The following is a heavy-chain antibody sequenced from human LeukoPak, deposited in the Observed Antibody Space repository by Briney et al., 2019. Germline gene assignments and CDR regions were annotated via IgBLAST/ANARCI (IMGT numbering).Heavy chain of an antibody. J-gene: IGHJ4*02. Sequence: SGGSLRLSCAASGFTFDDYAMHWVRQAPGKGLEWVAAITYDGSDKYQADSVKGRFTISRDNSRNTVYLQMNSLSDEDTAVYYCVSGRGDSGPSGSHWGQGTLVTVSS. CDR2: ITYDGSDK. V-gene: IGHV3-30*03. CDR1: GFTFDDYA. D-gene: IGHD2-21*01. CDR3: VSGRGDSGPSGSH.